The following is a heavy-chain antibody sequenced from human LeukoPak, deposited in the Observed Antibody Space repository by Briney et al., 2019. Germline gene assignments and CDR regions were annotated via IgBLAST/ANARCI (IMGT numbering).Heavy chain of an antibody. CDR3: ARATTRYGMDV. J-gene: IGHJ6*02. CDR1: GGSFSGYY. Sequence: PSETLSLTCAVYGGSFSGYYWSWLRQPPGKGLEWIGEINHSGSTNYNPSLKSRVTISVDTSKNQFSLKLSSVTAADTAVYYCARATTRYGMDVWGQGTTVTVSS. V-gene: IGHV4-34*01. D-gene: IGHD4-11*01. CDR2: INHSGST.